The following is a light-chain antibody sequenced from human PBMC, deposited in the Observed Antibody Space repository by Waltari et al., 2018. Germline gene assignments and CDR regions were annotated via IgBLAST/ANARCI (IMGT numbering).Light chain of an antibody. CDR1: QSISKY. Sequence: EIRLTQSPGARSLSPGERATLSCTSSQSISKYLAWYQQKPGQAPRLLIYEATIRATGIPDRFSGSGFGTDFSLTISSLEPEDFAVYYCQKYGTLPATFGQGTKVEIK. J-gene: IGKJ1*01. CDR2: EAT. CDR3: QKYGTLPAT. V-gene: IGKV3-20*01.